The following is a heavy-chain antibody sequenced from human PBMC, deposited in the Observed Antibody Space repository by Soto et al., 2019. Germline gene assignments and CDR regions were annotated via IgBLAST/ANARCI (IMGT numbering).Heavy chain of an antibody. CDR3: ARGPWRIQLWYFDY. CDR2: INHSGST. Sequence: SETLSLTCAVYGGSFSGYYWSWIRQPPGKGLEWIGEINHSGSTNYNPSLKSRVTISVDTSKNQFSLKLSSVTAADTAVYYCARGPWRIQLWYFDYWGQGTLVTVSS. J-gene: IGHJ4*02. D-gene: IGHD5-18*01. V-gene: IGHV4-34*01. CDR1: GGSFSGYY.